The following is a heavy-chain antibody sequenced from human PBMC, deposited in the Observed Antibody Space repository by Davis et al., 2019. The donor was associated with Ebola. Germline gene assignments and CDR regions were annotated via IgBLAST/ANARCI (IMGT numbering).Heavy chain of an antibody. Sequence: PGGSLRLSCAASGFIFTDYGMSWVRQAPGKGLEWVSSVSGSGGGRAYYTDSVKGRFTISRDRSRNTVFLQMNGLRADDTAVYYCARNLASNSYYYFDFWGQGTQVAVSS. CDR3: ARNLASNSYYYFDF. V-gene: IGHV3-23*01. D-gene: IGHD6-6*01. CDR1: GFIFTDYG. J-gene: IGHJ4*02. CDR2: VSGSGGGRA.